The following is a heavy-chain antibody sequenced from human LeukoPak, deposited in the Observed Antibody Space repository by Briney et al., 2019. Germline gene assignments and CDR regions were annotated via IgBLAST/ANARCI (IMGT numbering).Heavy chain of an antibody. V-gene: IGHV3-7*01. Sequence: GGSLRLSCAASGFTFSSYWMIWVRQAPGKGLEWVANIKQDGSEKYYVDSVRGRFTISRDNAKNSLYLQMNSLRAEDTAVYYCARGSSGPLGDYWGQGTLVTVSS. D-gene: IGHD6-19*01. CDR3: ARGSSGPLGDY. CDR1: GFTFSSYW. J-gene: IGHJ4*02. CDR2: IKQDGSEK.